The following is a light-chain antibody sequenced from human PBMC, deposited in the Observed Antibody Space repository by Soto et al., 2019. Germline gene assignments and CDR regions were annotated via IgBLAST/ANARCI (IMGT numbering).Light chain of an antibody. CDR2: GAS. J-gene: IGKJ1*01. Sequence: EIVLTQSPGTLSLSPGERAPLSCRASQSVSSSYLAWYQQKPGQAPRLLIYGASSRATGIPDRFTGSGSGTDFTLTISRLEPEDFAVYYCQQYVSSPWAFGQGTKVDIK. CDR1: QSVSSSY. CDR3: QQYVSSPWA. V-gene: IGKV3-20*01.